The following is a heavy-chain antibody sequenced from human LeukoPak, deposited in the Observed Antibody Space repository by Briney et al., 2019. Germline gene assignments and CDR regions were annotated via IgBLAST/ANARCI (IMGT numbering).Heavy chain of an antibody. J-gene: IGHJ3*02. CDR1: GFTFSSSE. V-gene: IGHV3-48*03. Sequence: PTGGSLRLSSAASGFTFSSSEMSCVRLAPGKGLEWASYISSGAGVIKYAASVKGRFIVSSNNTKNALYLQLNSLRAEDTAIYYCARESTDTPDAFEICGQGTMGTVSS. CDR2: ISSGAGVI. D-gene: IGHD2-8*02. CDR3: ARESTDTPDAFEI.